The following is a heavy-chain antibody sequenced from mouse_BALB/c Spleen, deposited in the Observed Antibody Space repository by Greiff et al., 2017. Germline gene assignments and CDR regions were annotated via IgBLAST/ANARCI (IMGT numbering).Heavy chain of an antibody. CDR2: INPSNGRT. CDR1: GYTFTSYW. V-gene: IGHV1S81*02. Sequence: QVQLQQPGAELVKPGASVKLSCKASGYTFTSYWMHWVKQRPGQGLEWIGEINPSNGRTNYNEKFKSKATLTVDKSSSTAYMQLSSLTSEDSAVYYCARSNGNYGYAMDYWGQGTSVTVSS. CDR3: ARSNGNYGYAMDY. J-gene: IGHJ4*01. D-gene: IGHD2-1*01.